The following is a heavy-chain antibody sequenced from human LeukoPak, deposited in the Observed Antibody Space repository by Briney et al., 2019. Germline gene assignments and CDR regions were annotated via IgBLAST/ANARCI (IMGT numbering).Heavy chain of an antibody. CDR3: ARDRGTEYYDFWSGYYIGYYYMDV. J-gene: IGHJ6*03. V-gene: IGHV1-2*02. CDR2: INPNSGGT. D-gene: IGHD3-3*01. CDR1: GYTFTGYY. Sequence: ASVKVSCKASGYTFTGYYMHWVRQAPGQGLEWMGWINPNSGGTNYAQKFQGRVTMTRDTSISTAYMELSRLRSDDTAVYYCARDRGTEYYDFWSGYYIGYYYMDVWGKGTTVTVSS.